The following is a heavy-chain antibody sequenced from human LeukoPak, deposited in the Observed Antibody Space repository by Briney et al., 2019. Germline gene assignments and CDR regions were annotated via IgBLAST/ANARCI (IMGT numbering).Heavy chain of an antibody. Sequence: ASVKVSCKASGYTFTSYDINWVRQATGQGLEWMGWMNPNSGNTGYAQKFQGRVTMTRNTSISTAYMELSSLRSEDTAVYYCARAPSRIAAAGSYYYYYMDVWGKGTTVTVSS. CDR2: MNPNSGNT. CDR1: GYTFTSYD. D-gene: IGHD6-13*01. CDR3: ARAPSRIAAAGSYYYYYMDV. V-gene: IGHV1-8*01. J-gene: IGHJ6*03.